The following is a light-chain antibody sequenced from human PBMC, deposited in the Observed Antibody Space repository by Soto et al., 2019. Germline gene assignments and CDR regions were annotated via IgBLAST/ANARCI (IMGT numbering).Light chain of an antibody. CDR1: SSNIGSHT. V-gene: IGLV1-44*01. CDR2: SNN. CDR3: AAWDDSLNGVI. J-gene: IGLJ2*01. Sequence: QAVVTQPPSASGTPGQRITISCSGSSSNIGSHTVNWHQQVPGTAPKLLIYSNNERPSGVPDRFSGSKSGTSASLAISGLQSGDEADYYCAAWDDSLNGVIVGGGTKLTVL.